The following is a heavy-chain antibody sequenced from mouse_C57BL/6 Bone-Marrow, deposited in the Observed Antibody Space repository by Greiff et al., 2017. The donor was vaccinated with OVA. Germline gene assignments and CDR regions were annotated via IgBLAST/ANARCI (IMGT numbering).Heavy chain of an antibody. D-gene: IGHD1-1*01. V-gene: IGHV1-69*01. J-gene: IGHJ1*03. CDR3: ARGCITTVVAWYFDV. CDR1: GYTFTSYW. CDR2: IDPSDSYT. Sequence: QVQLQQPGAELVMPGASVKLSCKASGYTFTSYWMHWVKQRPGQGPEWIGEIDPSDSYTNYNQKFKGKSTLTVDKSSSTAYMQLSSLTSEDSAVYYCARGCITTVVAWYFDVWGTGTTVTVSS.